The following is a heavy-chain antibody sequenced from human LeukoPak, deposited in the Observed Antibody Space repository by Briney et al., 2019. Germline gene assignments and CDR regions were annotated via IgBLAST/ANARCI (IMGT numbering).Heavy chain of an antibody. Sequence: SETLSLTCNVSGGSISNYYWTWIRQPAGKGLEWIGRIYSSGTTTYNPSLKSRVAISVDTSKNQFSLKLSSVTAADTAVYYCARRVWGNASPYCTNGVCYKGGYYYGMDVWGQGTTVTVSS. CDR3: ARRVWGNASPYCTNGVCYKGGYYYGMDV. CDR2: IYSSGTT. CDR1: GGSISNYY. D-gene: IGHD2-8*01. V-gene: IGHV4-4*07. J-gene: IGHJ6*02.